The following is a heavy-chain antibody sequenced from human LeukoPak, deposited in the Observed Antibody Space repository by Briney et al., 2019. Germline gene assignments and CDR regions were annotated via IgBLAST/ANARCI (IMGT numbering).Heavy chain of an antibody. D-gene: IGHD3-10*01. CDR1: GGTFSNYA. Sequence: GASVKVSCKASGGTFSNYAISWVRQAPGQGLEWMGGIIPIFGTANYAQKFRGRVTITADKSTRTAYMELSSLRSDDTAVYYCARRPRSDLLWFGELQWAPDYYMDVWGKGTTVTVSS. V-gene: IGHV1-69*06. CDR3: ARRPRSDLLWFGELQWAPDYYMDV. J-gene: IGHJ6*03. CDR2: IIPIFGTA.